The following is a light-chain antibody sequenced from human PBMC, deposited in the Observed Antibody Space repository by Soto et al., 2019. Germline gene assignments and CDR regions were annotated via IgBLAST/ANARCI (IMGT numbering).Light chain of an antibody. J-gene: IGKJ5*01. CDR2: GAS. CDR1: QSVSDR. V-gene: IGKV3-20*01. Sequence: EIVMPQSPDTLSVSPGERATLSCRASQSVSDRVVWYQHKPGQAPRLLISGASRRATGIPDRFSGAGSGTDFTLTISRLEPEDFALYYCQQHDILPITFGQGTRLEIK. CDR3: QQHDILPIT.